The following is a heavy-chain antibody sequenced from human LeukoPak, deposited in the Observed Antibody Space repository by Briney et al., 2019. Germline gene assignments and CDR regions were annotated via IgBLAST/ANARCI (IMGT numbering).Heavy chain of an antibody. D-gene: IGHD6-19*01. CDR2: IRSKANSYAT. CDR3: TRPPWDSSGWDDLDY. CDR1: GFTFSGSA. V-gene: IGHV3-73*01. Sequence: GGSLRLSCAASGFTFSGSAMHWVRQASGKGLEWVGRIRSKANSYATAYAASVKGRFTISRDDSKNTAYLQMNSLKTEDTAVYYCTRPPWDSSGWDDLDYWGQGNLVTVSS. J-gene: IGHJ4*02.